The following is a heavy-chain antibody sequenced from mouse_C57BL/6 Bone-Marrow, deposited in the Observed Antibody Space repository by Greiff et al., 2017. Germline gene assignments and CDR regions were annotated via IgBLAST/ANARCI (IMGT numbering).Heavy chain of an antibody. CDR1: GYTFTSYG. V-gene: IGHV1-81*01. CDR2: IYPRSGNT. D-gene: IGHD2-3*01. J-gene: IGHJ4*01. Sequence: QVQLKESGAELARPGASVKLSCKASGYTFTSYGISWVKQRTGQGLEWIGEIYPRSGNTYYNEKFKGKATLTADKSSSTAYMELRSLTSEGSAVYFCAGYMDGYYVYAMDYWGQGTSVTVSS. CDR3: AGYMDGYYVYAMDY.